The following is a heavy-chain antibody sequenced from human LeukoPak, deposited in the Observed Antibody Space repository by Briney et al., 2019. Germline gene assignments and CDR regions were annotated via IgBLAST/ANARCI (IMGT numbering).Heavy chain of an antibody. V-gene: IGHV1-46*01. J-gene: IGHJ1*01. CDR2: ISPSGGST. Sequence: ASVKVSCKAFGYTFTSNYMHWVRQAPGQGPEWMGVISPSGGSTTYAQKFQGRVTLTRDMSTSTDYLELSSLRSEDTAVYYCARDYTLTLGTTTYFQHWGQGTLVTVSS. D-gene: IGHD1-7*01. CDR1: GYTFTSNY. CDR3: ARDYTLTLGTTTYFQH.